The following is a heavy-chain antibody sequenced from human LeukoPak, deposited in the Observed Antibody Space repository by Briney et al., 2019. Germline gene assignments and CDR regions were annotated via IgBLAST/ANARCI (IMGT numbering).Heavy chain of an antibody. D-gene: IGHD2-15*01. CDR3: ARDGGYCSGGSCNRGAFDI. CDR2: INPSGGST. Sequence: GASVKVSCKASGYTFTNYYMHWVRQAPGQGLEWMGIINPSGGSTSYAQKFQGRVTMSRDMSTSTIYMELSSLRAEDTAVYYCARDGGYCSGGSCNRGAFDIWGQGTMVTVSS. J-gene: IGHJ3*02. CDR1: GYTFTNYY. V-gene: IGHV1-46*01.